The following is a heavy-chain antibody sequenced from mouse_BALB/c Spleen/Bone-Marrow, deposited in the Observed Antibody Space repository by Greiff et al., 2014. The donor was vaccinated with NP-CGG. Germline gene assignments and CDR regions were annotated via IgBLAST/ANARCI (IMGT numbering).Heavy chain of an antibody. J-gene: IGHJ2*01. CDR1: GYTFTSYW. CDR3: ARDEHYFDY. V-gene: IGHV1-87*01. Sequence: QVQLKESGAELARPGASVKLPRKASGYTFTSYWMQWVKQRPGQGLEWIGAIYPGDGDTRYTQKFKGKATLTADKSSSTAYMQLSSLASEDSAVYYCARDEHYFDYWGQGTTLTVSS. CDR2: IYPGDGDT.